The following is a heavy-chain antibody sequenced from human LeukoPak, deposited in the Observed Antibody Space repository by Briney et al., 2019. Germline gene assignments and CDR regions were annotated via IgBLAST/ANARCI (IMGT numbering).Heavy chain of an antibody. Sequence: GGSLRLSCAASGFTFSSYGMHWVRQAPGKGLEWVAVFSGDGSNKYYADSVKGRFTISRDNSKNTLYLQMNSLRPEDTAVYYCAKDGDIVVVVAAYYFDYWGQGTLVTVSS. J-gene: IGHJ4*02. CDR1: GFTFSSYG. CDR3: AKDGDIVVVVAAYYFDY. V-gene: IGHV3-30*18. D-gene: IGHD2-15*01. CDR2: FSGDGSNK.